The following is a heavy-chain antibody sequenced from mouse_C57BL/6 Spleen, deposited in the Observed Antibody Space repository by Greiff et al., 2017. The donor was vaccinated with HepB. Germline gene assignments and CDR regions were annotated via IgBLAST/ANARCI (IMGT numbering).Heavy chain of an antibody. CDR1: GYAFSSYW. CDR2: IYPADGDT. D-gene: IGHD2-4*01. Sequence: QVQLQQPGPELVKPGASVKISCKASGYAFSSYWMHWVKQRPGKGLEWIGRIYPADGDTNYNGKFKGKATMTADKSSSTAYMQLSSLTSEDSAVYYCARSTMNASYYVDYWGQGTTLTVSS. V-gene: IGHV1-82*01. J-gene: IGHJ2*01. CDR3: ARSTMNASYYVDY.